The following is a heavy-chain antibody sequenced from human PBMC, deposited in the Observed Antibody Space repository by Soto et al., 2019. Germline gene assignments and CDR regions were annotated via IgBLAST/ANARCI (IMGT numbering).Heavy chain of an antibody. CDR1: GGSISSSSYY. V-gene: IGHV4-39*01. CDR3: ARTIFGVVITTPLYYYGMDV. CDR2: IYYSGIT. D-gene: IGHD3-3*01. Sequence: KSSETLSLTCTVSGGSISSSSYYWGWIRQPPGKGLEWIGSIYYSGITYYNPSLKSRVTISVDTSKNQFSLKLSSVTAADTAVYYCARTIFGVVITTPLYYYGMDVWGQGTTVTVSS. J-gene: IGHJ6*02.